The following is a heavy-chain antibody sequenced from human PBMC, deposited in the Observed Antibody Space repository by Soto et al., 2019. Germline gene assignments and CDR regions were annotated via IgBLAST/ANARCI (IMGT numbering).Heavy chain of an antibody. CDR2: IYYSGST. Sequence: QVQLQESGPGLVKPSQTLSLTCTVSGGSISSGGYYWSWIRQHPGKGLEWIGYIYYSGSTYYNPSLKSRVTISVDTSKNQFSLKLSSVTAADTAVYYCARGSCTNGVCYILDYWGQGTLVTVSS. CDR3: ARGSCTNGVCYILDY. V-gene: IGHV4-31*03. D-gene: IGHD2-8*01. J-gene: IGHJ4*02. CDR1: GGSISSGGYY.